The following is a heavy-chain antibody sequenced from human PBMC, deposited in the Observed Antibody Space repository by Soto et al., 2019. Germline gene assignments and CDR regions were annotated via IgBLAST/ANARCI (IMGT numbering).Heavy chain of an antibody. CDR1: GLTFGIYS. J-gene: IGHJ6*02. CDR2: ISSSSSTI. V-gene: IGHV3-48*01. Sequence: GGSLRLSCAASGLTFGIYSMNWVRQAPGKGLEWVSYISSSSSTIYYADSVKGRFTISRDNAKNSLYLQMNSLRAEDTAVYYCARDSPESWSYYYGMDVWGQGT. D-gene: IGHD2-2*01. CDR3: ARDSPESWSYYYGMDV.